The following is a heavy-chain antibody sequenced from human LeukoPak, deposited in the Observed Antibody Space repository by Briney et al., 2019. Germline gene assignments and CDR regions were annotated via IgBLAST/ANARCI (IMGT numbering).Heavy chain of an antibody. CDR3: ARDRGHYYDSSGLRCAFDI. CDR2: ISSSGSTT. D-gene: IGHD3-22*01. J-gene: IGHJ3*02. V-gene: IGHV3-11*04. CDR1: GFTFSDYY. Sequence: PGGSLRLSCAASGFTFSDYYMSLIRQAPGKGLEWVSYISSSGSTTYYADSVKGRFTISRDNAKNSLYLQMNSLRAEDTAVYYCARDRGHYYDSSGLRCAFDIWGQGTMVTVSS.